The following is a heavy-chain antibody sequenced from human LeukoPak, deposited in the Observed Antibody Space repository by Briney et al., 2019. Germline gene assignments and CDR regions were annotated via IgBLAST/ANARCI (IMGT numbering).Heavy chain of an antibody. Sequence: GGSLRLSCAASGFTFNSYAMSWVRQAPGKGLEWVSVISGSGSRIYYADSVKGRFTFSRDNSKNTLYLQMNSLRAEDTAVYYCARSGAFNYGMDVWGQGTTVTVSS. D-gene: IGHD3-3*01. J-gene: IGHJ6*02. CDR2: ISGSGSRI. CDR1: GFTFNSYA. V-gene: IGHV3-23*01. CDR3: ARSGAFNYGMDV.